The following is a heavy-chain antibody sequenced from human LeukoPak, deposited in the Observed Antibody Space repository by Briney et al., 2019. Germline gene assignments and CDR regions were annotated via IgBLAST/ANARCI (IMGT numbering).Heavy chain of an antibody. Sequence: GASVKVSCKASGYIFTSYYMHWVRQAPGQGLEWMGIINPSGGSTSYAQKFQGRVTMTRDMSTSTVYMELSSLRSEDTAVYYCARDRDFSSGYAGFDYWGQGTLVTVSS. CDR3: ARDRDFSSGYAGFDY. V-gene: IGHV1-46*01. J-gene: IGHJ4*02. CDR2: INPSGGST. D-gene: IGHD3-22*01. CDR1: GYIFTSYY.